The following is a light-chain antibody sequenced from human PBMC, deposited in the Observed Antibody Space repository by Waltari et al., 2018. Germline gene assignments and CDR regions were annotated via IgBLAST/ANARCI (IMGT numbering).Light chain of an antibody. CDR1: SSDVGSYNL. Sequence: QSALTQSASVSGSPGQSITISCTGTSSDVGSYNLVSRYQRHPGNATKLMIYEVTKPRSGVSSRFSGAKSGNTASLTISGLQSEDEADYYCCSYAGASTSLYVFGTGTKVTVL. CDR2: EVT. V-gene: IGLV2-23*02. CDR3: CSYAGASTSLYV. J-gene: IGLJ1*01.